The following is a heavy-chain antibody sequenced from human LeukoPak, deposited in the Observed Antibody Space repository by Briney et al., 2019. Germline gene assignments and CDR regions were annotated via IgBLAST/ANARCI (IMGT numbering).Heavy chain of an antibody. CDR3: ARGALPSAFDI. CDR2: IYSTGGT. CDR1: GGSISSYS. J-gene: IGHJ3*02. V-gene: IGHV4-4*07. Sequence: PSQTLSLTCTVSGGSISSYSWNWIRQSAGKGLEWIGRIYSTGGTDYNPSLKSQVTMPVDTSKNQFSLKLSSVTAADTAVYFCARGALPSAFDIWGQGTMVTVSS.